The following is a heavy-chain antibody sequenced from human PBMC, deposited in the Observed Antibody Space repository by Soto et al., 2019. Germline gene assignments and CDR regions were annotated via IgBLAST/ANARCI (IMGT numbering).Heavy chain of an antibody. CDR1: GGTFSSYA. V-gene: IGHV1-69*13. J-gene: IGHJ6*02. D-gene: IGHD2-15*01. Sequence: SVKVSCKASGGTFSSYAISWVRQAPGQGLEWMGGIIPIFGTANYTQKLQGRVTITADESTRTAYMELSSLRSEDTAVYYCARSVVVVIAKVVYFYSGMDVWGQGTTVTVSS. CDR3: ARSVVVVIAKVVYFYSGMDV. CDR2: IIPIFGTA.